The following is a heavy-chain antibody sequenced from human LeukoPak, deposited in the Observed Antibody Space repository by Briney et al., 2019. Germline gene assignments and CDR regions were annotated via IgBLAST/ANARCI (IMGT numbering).Heavy chain of an antibody. Sequence: GRSLRLSCAASGFTFSSYAMHWVRQAPGKGLEWVAVISYDGSNKYYADSVKGRFTISRDNSKNTLYLQMNSLRAEDTAVYYCVRVTAPDYGDYYYFDYWGQGTLVTVSS. D-gene: IGHD4-17*01. CDR2: ISYDGSNK. CDR1: GFTFSSYA. V-gene: IGHV3-30*04. J-gene: IGHJ4*02. CDR3: VRVTAPDYGDYYYFDY.